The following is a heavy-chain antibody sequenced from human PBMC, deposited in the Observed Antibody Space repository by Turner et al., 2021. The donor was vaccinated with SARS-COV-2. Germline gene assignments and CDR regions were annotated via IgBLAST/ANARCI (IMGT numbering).Heavy chain of an antibody. CDR3: ARDGAGYYDSIGNLDY. V-gene: IGHV3-33*08. Sequence: VQLVESGGNLVHPGGSLRLSCAASGFPFSTSGMHWVRQAPGKGLEWVAVIGYDGSNKYYADSVKGRFTISRDNSKNTLNLQMNSLRAEDTAVYYCARDGAGYYDSIGNLDYWGQGTLVTVSS. J-gene: IGHJ4*02. CDR2: IGYDGSNK. CDR1: GFPFSTSG. D-gene: IGHD3-22*01.